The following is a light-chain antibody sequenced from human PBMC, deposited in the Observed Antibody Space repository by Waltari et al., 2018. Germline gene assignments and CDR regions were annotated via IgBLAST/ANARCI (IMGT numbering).Light chain of an antibody. V-gene: IGKV1-39*01. Sequence: DIQMTQSPSSLSASVGDRVTITCRTSHDIDIYLNWFQQKPGKAPKLLIYATSSLQSGGPSRFSGSGSGTDFTLIISSLQPEDFATYYCQQSYSTVRTFGQGTRVEIK. CDR1: HDIDIY. CDR3: QQSYSTVRT. CDR2: ATS. J-gene: IGKJ1*01.